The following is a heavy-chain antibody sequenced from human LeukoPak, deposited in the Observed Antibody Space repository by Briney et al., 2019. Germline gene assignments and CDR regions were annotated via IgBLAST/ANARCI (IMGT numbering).Heavy chain of an antibody. D-gene: IGHD6-13*01. V-gene: IGHV4-34*01. CDR3: ARGVSPYSSSWYPYYYYMDV. CDR1: GGSFSGYY. CDR2: INHSGST. J-gene: IGHJ6*03. Sequence: SETLSLTCAVYGGSFSGYYWSWIRQPPGKGLEWIGEINHSGSTNYNPSLKSRVTISVDTSKNQFSLKLSSVTAADTAVYYCARGVSPYSSSWYPYYYYMDVWGKGTTVTVSS.